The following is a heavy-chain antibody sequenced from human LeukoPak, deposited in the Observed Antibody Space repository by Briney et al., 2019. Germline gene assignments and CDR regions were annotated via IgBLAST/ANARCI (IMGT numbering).Heavy chain of an antibody. D-gene: IGHD3-10*01. Sequence: PGGSLRLSCVVPGFTFSTSAMSWVRQAPGKGLEWVSGIRESGGSTYYADSVKGRFTSSRDNSKNTLYLQMNNLRAEDTAAYYCAKGSFWGQGTLVTVSS. CDR1: GFTFSTSA. CDR3: AKGSF. J-gene: IGHJ4*02. V-gene: IGHV3-23*01. CDR2: IRESGGST.